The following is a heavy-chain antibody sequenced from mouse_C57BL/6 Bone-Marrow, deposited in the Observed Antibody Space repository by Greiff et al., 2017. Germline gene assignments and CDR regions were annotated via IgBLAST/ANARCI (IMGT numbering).Heavy chain of an antibody. V-gene: IGHV1-39*01. CDR3: ARESYYGSSPAWFAY. D-gene: IGHD1-1*01. CDR1: GYSFTDYN. Sequence: LVESGPELVKPGASVKISCKASGYSFTDYNMNWVKQSNGKSLEWIGVINPNYGTTSYNQKFKGKATLTVDQSSSTAYMQLNSLTSEDSAVYYCARESYYGSSPAWFAYWGQGTLVTVSA. CDR2: INPNYGTT. J-gene: IGHJ3*01.